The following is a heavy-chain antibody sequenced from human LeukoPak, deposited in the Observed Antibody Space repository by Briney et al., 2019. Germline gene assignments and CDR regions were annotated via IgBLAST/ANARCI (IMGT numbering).Heavy chain of an antibody. V-gene: IGHV4-39*01. D-gene: IGHD3-10*01. J-gene: IGHJ4*02. CDR3: ARHRMNNYGSGTPFDN. CDR1: GDSISGSSYY. Sequence: PAETLSLTCTVTGDSISGSSYYWCWIRQSPGKGLEWVGSIHYSGNTQYNPTLKSRLSTSVDTSRNQFSLKLTSVSVADTAVYYCARHRMNNYGSGTPFDNWGQGTLVTVSA. CDR2: IHYSGNT.